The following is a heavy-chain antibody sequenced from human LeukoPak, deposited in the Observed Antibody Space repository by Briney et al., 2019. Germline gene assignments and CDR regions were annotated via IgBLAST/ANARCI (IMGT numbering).Heavy chain of an antibody. CDR2: INRSGGST. CDR3: ARAVAGYFDY. J-gene: IGHJ4*02. V-gene: IGHV1-46*01. Sequence: GASVKVSCKASGHTFTSYYMHWVRQAPGQGLEWMGIINRSGGSTSYAQKFQGRVTMTRDTSTSTVYMELSSLRSEDTAVYYCARAVAGYFDYWGQGTLVTVSS. D-gene: IGHD6-19*01. CDR1: GHTFTSYY.